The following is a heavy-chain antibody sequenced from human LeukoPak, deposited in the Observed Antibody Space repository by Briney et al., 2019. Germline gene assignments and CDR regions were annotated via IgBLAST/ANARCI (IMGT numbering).Heavy chain of an antibody. CDR1: GFTFSNYA. J-gene: IGHJ5*02. Sequence: GSLRLSCVASGFTFSNYAMNWVRQAPGKGLEWVSAISGSGGSTYYADSVKGRFTISRDNSKNTLYLQMNSLRAEDTAVYYCAKKVEVVTAWLHGAPWGQGTLVTVSS. D-gene: IGHD2-21*02. CDR2: ISGSGGST. V-gene: IGHV3-23*01. CDR3: AKKVEVVTAWLHGAP.